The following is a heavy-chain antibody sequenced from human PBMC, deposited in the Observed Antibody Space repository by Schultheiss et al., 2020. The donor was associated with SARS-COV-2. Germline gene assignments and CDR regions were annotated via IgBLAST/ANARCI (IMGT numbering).Heavy chain of an antibody. Sequence: SETLSLTCAVSGYSISSGYYWGWIRQPPGKGLEWIGSIYHSGSTYYNPSLKSRVTISVDTSKNQFSLKLSSVTAADTAVYYCAREVSLIVGATWWDYWGQGTLVTVSS. CDR3: AREVSLIVGATWWDY. CDR1: GYSISSGYY. V-gene: IGHV4-38-2*02. J-gene: IGHJ4*02. D-gene: IGHD1-26*01. CDR2: IYHSGST.